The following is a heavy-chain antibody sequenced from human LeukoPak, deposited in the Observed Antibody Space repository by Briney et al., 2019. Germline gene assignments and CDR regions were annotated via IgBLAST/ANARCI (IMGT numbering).Heavy chain of an antibody. V-gene: IGHV3-11*01. CDR2: ISSSGSTI. Sequence: GGSLRLSCAASGFTFSDYYMSWIRQAPGKGLEWVSYISSSGSTIYYADSVKGRFTISRDNAKNSLYLQMNSLRAEDTAVYYCAKAGTMIVVVTYFDYWGQGTLVTASS. D-gene: IGHD3-22*01. CDR3: AKAGTMIVVVTYFDY. J-gene: IGHJ4*02. CDR1: GFTFSDYY.